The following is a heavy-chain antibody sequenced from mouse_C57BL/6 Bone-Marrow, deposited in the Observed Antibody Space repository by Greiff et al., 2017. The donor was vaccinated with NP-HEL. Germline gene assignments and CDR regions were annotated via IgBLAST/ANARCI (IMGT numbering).Heavy chain of an antibody. CDR3: TSRDIRGFAY. CDR2: IYPGDGDT. V-gene: IGHV1-82*01. D-gene: IGHD1-3*01. CDR1: GYAFSSSW. Sequence: QVQLKQSGPELVKPGASVKISCKASGYAFSSSWMNWVKQRPGKGLEWIGRIYPGDGDTNYNGKFKGKATLTADKSSSTAYMQLSSLTSEDYAVSICTSRDIRGFAYWGQGTLVTVSA. J-gene: IGHJ3*01.